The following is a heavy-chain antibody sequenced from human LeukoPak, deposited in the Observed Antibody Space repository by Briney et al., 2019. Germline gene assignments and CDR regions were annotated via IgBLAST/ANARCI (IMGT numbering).Heavy chain of an antibody. CDR1: GGSFSGYY. V-gene: IGHV4-34*09. J-gene: IGHJ6*02. Sequence: PSETLSLTCAVYGGSFSGYYWSWIRQPPGKGLEWIGEINHSGSTNYNPSLKGRVTISVDTSKNQFSLKLSSVTAADTAVYYCASTYSSSWYGFNGMDVWGQGTTVTVSS. CDR2: INHSGST. CDR3: ASTYSSSWYGFNGMDV. D-gene: IGHD6-13*01.